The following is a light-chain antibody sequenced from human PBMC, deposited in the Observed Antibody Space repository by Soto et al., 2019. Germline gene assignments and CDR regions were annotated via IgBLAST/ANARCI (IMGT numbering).Light chain of an antibody. J-gene: IGKJ1*01. CDR2: AAS. CDR3: LPTYSVPWT. V-gene: IGKV1-39*01. Sequence: DIQMTQSPSSLSASIGDRVTITCRASHTISSNLNWYQQKPGKAPQLLIYAASSVPSGVPPRFSGRGSGTEFTLTVSSLQSEDFATSYCLPTYSVPWTFGHGTKVEIK. CDR1: HTISSN.